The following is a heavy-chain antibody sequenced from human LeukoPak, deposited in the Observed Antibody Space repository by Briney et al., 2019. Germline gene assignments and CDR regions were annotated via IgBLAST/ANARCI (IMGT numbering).Heavy chain of an antibody. CDR2: INPNSGGT. Sequence: ASVKVSCKASGYTFTGYYMHRVRQAPGQGLEWMGWINPNSGGTNYAQKFQGRVTMTRDTSISTAYMELSRLRSDDTAVYYCARVYYDYVWGSYRHTFDYWGQGTLVTVSS. CDR3: ARVYYDYVWGSYRHTFDY. CDR1: GYTFTGYY. D-gene: IGHD3-16*02. V-gene: IGHV1-2*02. J-gene: IGHJ4*02.